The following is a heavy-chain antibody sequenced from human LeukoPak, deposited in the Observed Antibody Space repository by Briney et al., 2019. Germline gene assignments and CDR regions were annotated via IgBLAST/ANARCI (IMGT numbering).Heavy chain of an antibody. Sequence: GGSLRLSCAASRFTFSTVWMNWVRQAPGKGLEWVGRIKSKTDGGTTDYAAPVKGRFTISRDDSKNTLYLQMNSLKTEDTALYYCTTAAYGALDCWGQGTLVTVSS. D-gene: IGHD4-17*01. J-gene: IGHJ4*02. V-gene: IGHV3-15*01. CDR1: RFTFSTVW. CDR2: IKSKTDGGTT. CDR3: TTAAYGALDC.